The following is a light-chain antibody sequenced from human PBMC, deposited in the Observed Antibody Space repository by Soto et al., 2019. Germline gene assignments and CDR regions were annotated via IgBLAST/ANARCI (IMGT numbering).Light chain of an antibody. J-gene: IGKJ1*01. CDR3: QQYKNWPRT. Sequence: ETVMTQSAATLSVSPGERATLSCRASQSVSSNLAWYQQKPGQAPRLLIYGASTRVTGIPARFSGSGSGTEFTLTISSLQSEDFAVYYCQQYKNWPRTFGQGTKVESK. CDR1: QSVSSN. CDR2: GAS. V-gene: IGKV3-15*01.